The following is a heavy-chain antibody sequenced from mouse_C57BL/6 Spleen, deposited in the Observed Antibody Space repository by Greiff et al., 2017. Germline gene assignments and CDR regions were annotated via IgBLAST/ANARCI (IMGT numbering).Heavy chain of an antibody. CDR1: GFSFNTYA. Sequence: EVQRVESGGGLVQPKGSLKLSCAASGFSFNTYAMNWVRQAPGKGLEWVARIRSKSNNYATYYDDSVKDRFTISRDDSESMLYLQKNTLKTEDTAMYYCVRHGAHYWGQGTLVTVSA. CDR2: IRSKSNNYAT. CDR3: VRHGAHY. J-gene: IGHJ3*01. D-gene: IGHD1-3*01. V-gene: IGHV10-1*01.